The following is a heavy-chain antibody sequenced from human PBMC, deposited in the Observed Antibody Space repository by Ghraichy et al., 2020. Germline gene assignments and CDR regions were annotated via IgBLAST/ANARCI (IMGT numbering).Heavy chain of an antibody. CDR2: IYYSGST. V-gene: IGHV4-39*01. CDR1: GGSISSSSYY. Sequence: SETLSLTCTVSGGSISSSSYYWGWIRQPPGKGLEWIGSIYYSGSTYYNPSLKSRVTISVDTSKNQFSLKLSSVTAADTAVYYCARGSGAVAGQFDYWGQGTLVTVSS. CDR3: ARGSGAVAGQFDY. J-gene: IGHJ4*02. D-gene: IGHD6-19*01.